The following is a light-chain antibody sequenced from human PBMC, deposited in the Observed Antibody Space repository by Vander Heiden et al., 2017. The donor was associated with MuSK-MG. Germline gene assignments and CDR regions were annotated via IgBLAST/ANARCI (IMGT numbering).Light chain of an antibody. Sequence: EIVMTQSPATLSVSPGERATLSCRASQSVSSSRLAWYQQKPGQAPRLLIYGASTRATGIPARFSGSGSGTEFTLTISSLQSEDFALYYCQQYNNWPGTFGQGTKLEIK. V-gene: IGKV3-15*01. CDR1: QSVSSS. CDR3: QQYNNWPGT. CDR2: GAS. J-gene: IGKJ2*02.